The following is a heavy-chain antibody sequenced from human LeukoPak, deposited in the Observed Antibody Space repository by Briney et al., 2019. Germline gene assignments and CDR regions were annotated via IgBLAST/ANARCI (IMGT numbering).Heavy chain of an antibody. CDR2: IYYSGST. V-gene: IGHV4-59*01. Sequence: PSETLSLTCTVSGGSISSYCWSWIRQPPGKGLEWIGYIYYSGSTNYNPSLKSRVTISVDTSKNQFSLKLSSVTAADTAVYFCARGLWLDNWFDPWGQGTLVTVSS. CDR1: GGSISSYC. D-gene: IGHD2-21*01. J-gene: IGHJ5*02. CDR3: ARGLWLDNWFDP.